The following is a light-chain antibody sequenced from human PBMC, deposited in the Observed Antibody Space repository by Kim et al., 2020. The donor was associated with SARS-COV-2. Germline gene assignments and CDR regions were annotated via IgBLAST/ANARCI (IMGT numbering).Light chain of an antibody. Sequence: GQSITISCTGTSSDVGDYNYVSWYQQHPGKAPKLMIYDVSKRPSVVSNRFSGSKSGNTASLTISVLQAEDEADYYCSSYTSSSTYVFGTGTKVTVL. CDR2: DVS. J-gene: IGLJ1*01. CDR3: SSYTSSSTYV. V-gene: IGLV2-14*04. CDR1: SSDVGDYNY.